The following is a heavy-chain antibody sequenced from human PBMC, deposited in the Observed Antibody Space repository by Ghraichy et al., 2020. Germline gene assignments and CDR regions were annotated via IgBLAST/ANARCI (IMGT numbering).Heavy chain of an antibody. CDR3: ARHCPFGEYYFDY. J-gene: IGHJ4*02. CDR1: GGSISSSSYY. V-gene: IGHV4-39*01. D-gene: IGHD3-10*01. CDR2: IYYSGST. Sequence: GSLRLSCTVSGGSISSSSYYWGWIRQPPGKGLEWIGSIYYSGSTYYNPSLKSRVTISVDTSKNQFSLKLSSVTAADTAVYYCARHCPFGEYYFDYWGQGTLVTVSS.